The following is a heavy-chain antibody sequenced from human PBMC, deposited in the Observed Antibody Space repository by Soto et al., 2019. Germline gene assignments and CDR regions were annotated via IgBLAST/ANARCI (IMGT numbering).Heavy chain of an antibody. Sequence: SGGSLRLSCAASGFTFSSYAMSWVRQAPGKGLEWVSAISGSGGSTYYADSVKGRFTISRDNSKNTLYLQMNSLRAEDTAVYYCATFSIAARIYWGQGTLVTVSS. CDR2: ISGSGGST. J-gene: IGHJ4*02. CDR1: GFTFSSYA. D-gene: IGHD6-6*01. V-gene: IGHV3-23*01. CDR3: ATFSIAARIY.